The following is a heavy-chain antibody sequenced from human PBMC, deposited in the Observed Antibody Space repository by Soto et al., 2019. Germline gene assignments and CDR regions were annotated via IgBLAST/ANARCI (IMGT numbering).Heavy chain of an antibody. CDR1: GFTITSSA. D-gene: IGHD3-22*01. V-gene: IGHV3-23*01. CDR2: TGISGRTT. CDR3: AKDGGRMIVVDPFDY. Sequence: PGGSLRLSCAASGFTITSSAMSWVRQAPGKGLEWVSTTGISGRTTYYADSVKGRFTVSRDDSKNTLYLQMNSLRAEDTAVYYCAKDGGRMIVVDPFDYWGQGTLVT. J-gene: IGHJ4*02.